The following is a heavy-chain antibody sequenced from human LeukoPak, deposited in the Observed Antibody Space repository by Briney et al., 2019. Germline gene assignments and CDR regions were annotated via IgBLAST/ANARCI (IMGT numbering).Heavy chain of an antibody. D-gene: IGHD3-10*01. CDR2: IYSGGRT. CDR3: ARVLSGRGSLYSYYYYMDV. Sequence: GGSLRLSCAASGFTVSSNYMSWVRQAPGKGLEWVSVIYSGGRTYYGDSVKGRFTFSRDNSKNTLYLQMNSLRAEDTAVYYCARVLSGRGSLYSYYYYMDVWGKGTTVTISS. CDR1: GFTVSSNY. J-gene: IGHJ6*03. V-gene: IGHV3-53*01.